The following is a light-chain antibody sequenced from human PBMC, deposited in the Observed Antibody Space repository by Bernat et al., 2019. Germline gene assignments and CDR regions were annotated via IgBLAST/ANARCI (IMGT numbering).Light chain of an antibody. Sequence: QSALTQPPSASGSPGQSVTISCTGTSSDVGGYNFVSWYHQHPGKAPKVLIYEVSKRPSGVPDRFSGSKSGNTASLTVSGLQAEDEADYYCSSYAGTNNLGVFGTGTKVTVL. CDR3: SSYAGTNNLGV. CDR2: EVS. CDR1: SSDVGGYNF. J-gene: IGLJ1*01. V-gene: IGLV2-8*01.